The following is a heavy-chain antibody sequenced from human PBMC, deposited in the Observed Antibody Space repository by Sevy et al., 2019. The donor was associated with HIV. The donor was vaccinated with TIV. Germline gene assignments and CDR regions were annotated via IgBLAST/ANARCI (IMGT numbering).Heavy chain of an antibody. CDR3: EREMANSNWHDAIGL. D-gene: IGHD1-1*01. CDR2: INPHSGVT. V-gene: IGHV1-2*06. CDR1: GYNFIDYY. J-gene: IGHJ3*01. Sequence: ASVKVCCRTSGYNFIDYYIHWVRQAPGQGLEWMGRINPHSGVTKYAQNFQDRVTMTRHTSISRAYMDLIRQKIEETALYYREREMANSNWHDAIGLWRQGTMVTVSS.